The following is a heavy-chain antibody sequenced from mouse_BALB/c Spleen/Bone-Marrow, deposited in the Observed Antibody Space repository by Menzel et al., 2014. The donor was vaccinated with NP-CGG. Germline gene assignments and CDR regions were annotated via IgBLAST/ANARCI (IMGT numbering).Heavy chain of an antibody. CDR1: GFTFSDYY. Sequence: DVKLVESGGGLVKPGGSLKLSCAASGFTFSDYYMYWVRQTPEKRLEWVATISDGGSYTYYPDSVKGRFTISRDNAKNNLYLQMSSLKSEDTAMYYCARGSSYFDYWGQGTTPTVSS. D-gene: IGHD1-1*01. J-gene: IGHJ2*01. CDR2: ISDGGSYT. CDR3: ARGSSYFDY. V-gene: IGHV5-4*02.